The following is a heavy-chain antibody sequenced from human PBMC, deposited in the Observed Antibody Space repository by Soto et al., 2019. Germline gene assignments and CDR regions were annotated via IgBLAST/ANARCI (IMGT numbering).Heavy chain of an antibody. D-gene: IGHD6-6*01. CDR3: ARRWGSNSCFDY. CDR1: GGSISSSSYY. J-gene: IGHJ4*02. Sequence: SETLSLTCTVSGGSISSSSYYWGWIRQPPGKGLEWIGSIYYSGSTYYNPSLKSRVTISVDTSKNQFSLKLSSVTAADTAVYYCARRWGSNSCFDYWGQGTLVTVSS. V-gene: IGHV4-39*01. CDR2: IYYSGST.